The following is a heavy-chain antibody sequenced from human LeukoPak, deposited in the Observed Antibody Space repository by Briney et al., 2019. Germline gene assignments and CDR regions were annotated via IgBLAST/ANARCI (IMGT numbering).Heavy chain of an antibody. CDR3: ARSYYCGTGTYAPPVGH. V-gene: IGHV3-64*02. Sequence: GGSLRLSCVAFGFTFSTCPMYWVRQAPGKGLELVSSINSNGGRTYYADSMKGRFTISRDNSKNTLYLQMDSLRAEDMAVYYCARSYYCGTGTYAPPVGHWGQGTLVTVSS. CDR1: GFTFSTCP. CDR2: INSNGGRT. J-gene: IGHJ4*02. D-gene: IGHD3-10*01.